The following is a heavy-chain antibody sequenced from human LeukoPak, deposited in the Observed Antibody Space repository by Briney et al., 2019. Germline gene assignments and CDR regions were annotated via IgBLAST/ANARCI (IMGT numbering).Heavy chain of an antibody. CDR3: ARDIAVAGPSETRDAFDI. CDR1: GDSISSSSYY. D-gene: IGHD6-19*01. CDR2: IYYSGST. J-gene: IGHJ3*02. Sequence: SETLSLTCTVSGDSISSSSYYWGWIRQPPGKGLEWIGSIYYSGSTYYNPSLKSRVTISVDTSKNQFSLKLSSVTAADTAVYYCARDIAVAGPSETRDAFDIWGQGTMVTVSS. V-gene: IGHV4-39*07.